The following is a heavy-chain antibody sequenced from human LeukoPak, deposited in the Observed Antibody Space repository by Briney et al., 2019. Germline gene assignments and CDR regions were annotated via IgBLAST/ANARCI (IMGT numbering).Heavy chain of an antibody. J-gene: IGHJ5*02. V-gene: IGHV5-51*01. Sequence: GESLKISCKGSGYSFTSYWIGWVRQMPGKGLEWMGIIYPGDSDTRYSPSFQGQVTISADKSISTAYLQWSSLKASDTAMYYCARGGIAVVNSNWFDPWGQGTLVTVSS. CDR3: ARGGIAVVNSNWFDP. CDR2: IYPGDSDT. CDR1: GYSFTSYW. D-gene: IGHD6-19*01.